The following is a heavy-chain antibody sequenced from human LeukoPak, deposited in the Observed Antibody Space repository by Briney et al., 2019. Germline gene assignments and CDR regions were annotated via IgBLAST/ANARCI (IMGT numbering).Heavy chain of an antibody. CDR2: INHSGST. D-gene: IGHD3-3*01. Sequence: PSEALSLTCTVSGGSFSGYYWSWIRQPPGKGLEWIGEINHSGSTNYNPSLKSRVTISVDTSKNQFSLKLSSVTAADTAVYYCARLIKITIFGVVICLDPWGQGTLVTVSS. CDR3: ARLIKITIFGVVICLDP. CDR1: GGSFSGYY. J-gene: IGHJ5*02. V-gene: IGHV4-34*01.